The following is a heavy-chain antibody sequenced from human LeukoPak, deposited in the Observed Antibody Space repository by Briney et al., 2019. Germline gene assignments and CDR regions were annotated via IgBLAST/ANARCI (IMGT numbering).Heavy chain of an antibody. CDR1: GFTFSSYA. CDR2: ISDSGEST. D-gene: IGHD1-26*01. CDR3: AKDRRGGSYYAGNLDI. J-gene: IGHJ3*02. Sequence: GGSLRLSCAASGFTFSSYAMSWVRQAPGKGLEWVSGISDSGESTYYADSVKGRFTISRDNSKNTLYVQMNSLRVEDTAVYYCAKDRRGGSYYAGNLDIWGQGTMVTASS. V-gene: IGHV3-23*01.